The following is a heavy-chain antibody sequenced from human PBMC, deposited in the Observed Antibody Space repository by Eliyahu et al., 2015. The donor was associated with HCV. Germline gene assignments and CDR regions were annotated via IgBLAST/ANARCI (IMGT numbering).Heavy chain of an antibody. J-gene: IGHJ5*02. CDR1: GFTFXSYW. V-gene: IGHV3-74*01. CDR3: ARQYSGSYIGWFDP. Sequence: EVQLVESGGGLVQPGGSLRLSCAASGFTFXSYWMHWVRQAPGKGLVLVSRISTDGTTTSYVDSVEGRFTISRDNAKNTLYLQMNSLRAEDTAVYYCARQYSGSYIGWFDPWGQGTLVTVSS. D-gene: IGHD1-26*01. CDR2: ISTDGTTT.